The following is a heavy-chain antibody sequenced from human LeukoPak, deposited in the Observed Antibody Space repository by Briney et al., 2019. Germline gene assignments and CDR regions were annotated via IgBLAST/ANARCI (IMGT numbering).Heavy chain of an antibody. CDR3: ARAVAAADSY. D-gene: IGHD6-13*01. CDR2: INQDGSKK. V-gene: IGHV3-7*04. Sequence: GGSLRLSCTASGFTISTYWMSWVRQAPGKVLEWVANINQDGSKKYYVDSVKGRFTISRDNVKNSVYLQMNSLRAEDTAVYSCARAVAAADSYWGRGTLVTVSS. CDR1: GFTISTYW. J-gene: IGHJ4*02.